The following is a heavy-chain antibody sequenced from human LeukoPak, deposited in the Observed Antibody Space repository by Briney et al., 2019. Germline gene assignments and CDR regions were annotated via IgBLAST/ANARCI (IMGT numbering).Heavy chain of an antibody. Sequence: GESLKISRETSGYSFTTYWIGWVRQMPGTGLEWVGAIYPDDSDTRISPSFQGQATISADKSISTAYLQWSSLKASDTAMYYCARVWYSGYEFDYWGQGTLVTVSS. CDR1: GYSFTTYW. CDR3: ARVWYSGYEFDY. V-gene: IGHV5-51*01. J-gene: IGHJ4*02. CDR2: IYPDDSDT. D-gene: IGHD5-12*01.